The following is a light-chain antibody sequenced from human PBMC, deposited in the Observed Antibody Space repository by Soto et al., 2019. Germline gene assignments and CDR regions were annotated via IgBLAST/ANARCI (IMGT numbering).Light chain of an antibody. V-gene: IGLV2-8*01. Sequence: QSALTQPPSASGSPGQSVTISCTGTSSDVGAYNYVSWYQQHAGKAPKLVIYEVTKRPSGVPDRFSGSKSANTASLTISGLQAEDEADYYCCSYAGSSTVVFGGGTKVTVL. CDR2: EVT. CDR1: SSDVGAYNY. CDR3: CSYAGSSTVV. J-gene: IGLJ2*01.